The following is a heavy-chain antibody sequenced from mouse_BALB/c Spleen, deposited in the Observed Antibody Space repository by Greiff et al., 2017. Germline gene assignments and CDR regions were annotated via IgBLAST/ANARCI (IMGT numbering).Heavy chain of an antibody. CDR3: AEVRKGAMDY. D-gene: IGHD2-14*01. CDR2: IYPGSGST. J-gene: IGHJ4*01. Sequence: VQLQQSGPELVKPGASVKMSCKASGYTFTDYVISWVKQRTGQGIEWIGEIYPGSGSTYYNEKFQGKATITADTSSNTAYLQLSSLTSEDTAVYYCAEVRKGAMDYWGQGTSVTVSS. V-gene: IGHV1-83*01. CDR1: GYTFTDYV.